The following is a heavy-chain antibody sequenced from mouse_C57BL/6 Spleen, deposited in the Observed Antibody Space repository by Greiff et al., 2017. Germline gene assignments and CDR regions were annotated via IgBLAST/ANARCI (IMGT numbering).Heavy chain of an antibody. V-gene: IGHV5-4*03. J-gene: IGHJ3*01. CDR3: ARSQWFAY. Sequence: EVKLVESGGGLVKPGGSLKLSCAASGFTFSGYAMSWVRQTPEKRLEWVATISDGGSYTYYPDNVKGRFTISRDNAKNNLYLQMSHLKSEDTAMYYCARSQWFAYWGQGTLVTVSA. CDR1: GFTFSGYA. CDR2: ISDGGSYT.